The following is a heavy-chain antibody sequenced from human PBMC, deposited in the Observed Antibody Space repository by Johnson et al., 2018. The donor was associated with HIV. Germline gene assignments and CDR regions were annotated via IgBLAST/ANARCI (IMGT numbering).Heavy chain of an antibody. V-gene: IGHV3-30-3*01. J-gene: IGHJ3*02. D-gene: IGHD3-22*01. CDR1: GFTFNSYP. CDR2: ISYDGNNT. Sequence: QVQLVESGGGVVQPGRSLRLSCAASGFTFNSYPMHWVRQAPGKGLEWVAVISYDGNNTYNADSVKGRFTISRDNPKNTRLVQMNNLTAEETAFYYCAKGDYYDRRMPVVGWGRSGDGFDIWGQGTMVSV. CDR3: AKGDYYDRRMPVVGWGRSGDGFDI.